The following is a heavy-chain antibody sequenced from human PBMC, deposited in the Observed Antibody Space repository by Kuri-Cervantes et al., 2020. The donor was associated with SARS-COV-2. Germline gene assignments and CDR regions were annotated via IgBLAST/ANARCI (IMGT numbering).Heavy chain of an antibody. CDR1: GWSFSGYY. J-gene: IGHJ4*02. CDR2: INHSGST. V-gene: IGHV4-34*01. CDR3: AGGYYYDSSGPVLRYYFDY. D-gene: IGHD3-22*01. Sequence: SETLSLTCAVYGWSFSGYYWSWIRQPPGKGLEWIGEINHSGSTNYNSSLKSRVTISVDTSKNQFSLKLSPVTAADTAVYYCAGGYYYDSSGPVLRYYFDYWGQGTLVTVSS.